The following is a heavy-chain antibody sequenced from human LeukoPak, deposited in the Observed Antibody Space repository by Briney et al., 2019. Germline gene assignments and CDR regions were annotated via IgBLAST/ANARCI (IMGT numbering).Heavy chain of an antibody. D-gene: IGHD2-2*01. CDR1: GFTISSYW. J-gene: IGHJ4*02. CDR2: IKQDGSEK. CDR3: ARDPSTMPFDY. Sequence: GRSLRLSCEASGFTISSYWMSWVRQAPGKGLEWVANIKQDGSEKHYVDSVKGRFTISRDNAKNSLYLQMNSLRDEDTAVYYCARDPSTMPFDYWGQGTLVTVSS. V-gene: IGHV3-7*01.